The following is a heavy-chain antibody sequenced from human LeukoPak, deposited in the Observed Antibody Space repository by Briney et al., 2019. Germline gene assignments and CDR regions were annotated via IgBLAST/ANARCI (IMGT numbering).Heavy chain of an antibody. CDR3: ARDEAVTATNWFDP. CDR1: GFTFSSYS. D-gene: IGHD2-21*02. Sequence: GGSLRLSCAASGFTFSSYSMNWVRQAPGRGLEWVSYISSSSSTIYYADSVKGRFTISRDNSKNTLYLQMNSLRAEDTAVYYCARDEAVTATNWFDPWGQGTLVTVSS. J-gene: IGHJ5*02. CDR2: ISSSSSTI. V-gene: IGHV3-48*01.